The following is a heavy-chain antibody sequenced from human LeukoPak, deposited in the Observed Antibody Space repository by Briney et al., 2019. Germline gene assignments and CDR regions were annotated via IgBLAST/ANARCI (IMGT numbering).Heavy chain of an antibody. CDR1: GGSISSGSYY. CDR2: IYTSGST. D-gene: IGHD6-6*01. V-gene: IGHV4-61*02. Sequence: PSQTLSLTCTVSGGSISSGSYYWSWIRQPAGKGLEWIGRIYTSGSTNYNPSLKSRVTISVDTSKNQFSLKLSSVTAADTAVYYCARAQQLVDYYYYYYMDVWGKGTTVTVSS. CDR3: ARAQQLVDYYYYYYMDV. J-gene: IGHJ6*03.